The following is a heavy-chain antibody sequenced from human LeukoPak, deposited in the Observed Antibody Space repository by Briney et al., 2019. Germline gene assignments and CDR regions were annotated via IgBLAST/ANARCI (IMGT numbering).Heavy chain of an antibody. CDR1: GGAFSSYA. V-gene: IGHV1-69*04. CDR2: IIPIFGIA. D-gene: IGHD3-22*01. Sequence: SVKVSCKASGGAFSSYAISWVRQAPGQGLEWMGRIIPIFGIANYAQKFQGRVTITADKSTSTAYMELSSLRSEDTAVYYCAGDSSGYYDLYFDYWGQGTLVTVSS. CDR3: AGDSSGYYDLYFDY. J-gene: IGHJ4*02.